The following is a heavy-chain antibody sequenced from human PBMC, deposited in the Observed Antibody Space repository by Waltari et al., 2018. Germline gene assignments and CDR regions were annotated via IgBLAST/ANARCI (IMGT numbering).Heavy chain of an antibody. CDR1: GFTFSSYG. D-gene: IGHD2-2*01. Sequence: QMQLVESGGGVVQPGGSLRLTCAASGFTFSSYGMHWVRQGPGKGLEGVAFIRYDGSNAYYADSVKGRFTISRDNSKNTLSQHMNSLRPEDTAVYYCAKDGSFVVVPEAMFDYYMDVWGKGTTVSVSS. J-gene: IGHJ6*03. V-gene: IGHV3-30*02. CDR2: IRYDGSNA. CDR3: AKDGSFVVVPEAMFDYYMDV.